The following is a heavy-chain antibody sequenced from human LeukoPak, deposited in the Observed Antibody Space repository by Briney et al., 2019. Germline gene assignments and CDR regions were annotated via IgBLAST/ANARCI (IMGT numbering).Heavy chain of an antibody. J-gene: IGHJ4*02. CDR1: GYTFTGYY. Sequence: ASVKVSCKASGYTFTGYYMHWVRQAPGQGLEWMGIINPSGGSTSYAQKFQGRVTMTTDTSTSTAYMELRSLRFDDTAVYYCARDGGYFDYWGRGTLVTVSS. V-gene: IGHV1-46*01. CDR3: ARDGGYFDY. CDR2: INPSGGST.